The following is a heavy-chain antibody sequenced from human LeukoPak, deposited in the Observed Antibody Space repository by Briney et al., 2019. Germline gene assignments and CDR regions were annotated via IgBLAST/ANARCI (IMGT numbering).Heavy chain of an antibody. Sequence: ASVKVSCKASGGTFSSYAISWVRQAPGQGLEWMGGIIPIFGTANYAQKFQGRVTITADESTSTAYMELSSLRSEDTAVYYCARDGRPQRGYSYGYLIYYYHMDVWGKGTTVTVSS. J-gene: IGHJ6*03. CDR1: GGTFSSYA. D-gene: IGHD5-18*01. CDR2: IIPIFGTA. CDR3: ARDGRPQRGYSYGYLIYYYHMDV. V-gene: IGHV1-69*13.